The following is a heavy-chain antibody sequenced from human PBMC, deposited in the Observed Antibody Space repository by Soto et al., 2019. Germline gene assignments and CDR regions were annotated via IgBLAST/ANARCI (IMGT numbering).Heavy chain of an antibody. D-gene: IGHD2-2*01. CDR1: GFTFSNFG. CDR2: LTGNGGTT. V-gene: IGHV3-23*01. CDR3: ARGGQYQQPYQFDF. J-gene: IGHJ4*02. Sequence: GGSLRLSCAASGFTFSNFGMRWVRQAPGKGLEWVSGLTGNGGTTYYADSVKGRFTIPRDNSKNTLSLQMNSLRVDDTAVYYCARGGQYQQPYQFDFWGQGTLVTVSS.